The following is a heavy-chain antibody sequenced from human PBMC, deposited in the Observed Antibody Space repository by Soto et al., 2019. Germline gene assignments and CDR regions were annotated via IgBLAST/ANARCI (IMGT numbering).Heavy chain of an antibody. J-gene: IGHJ4*02. CDR3: ARHMTTDNYLDY. CDR2: IYQSGST. Sequence: PSVTPYVTSAASFVSVSTGEYSRTSSRQPPGKGLEWIGYIYQSGSTYYNSSLKSRVTISVDRSKNQFSLKLSSVTAADTAVYYCARHMTTDNYLDYWGEGTLGTGSS. V-gene: IGHV4-30-2*01. D-gene: IGHD4-17*01. CDR1: FVSVSTGEYS.